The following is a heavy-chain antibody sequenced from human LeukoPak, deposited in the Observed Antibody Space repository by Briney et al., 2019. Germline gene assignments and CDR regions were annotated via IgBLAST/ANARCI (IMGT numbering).Heavy chain of an antibody. CDR2: ISGSGGST. Sequence: PAGGSLRLSCAASGFTFSSYAMSWVRQAPGRGLEWVSAISGSGGSTYYADSVKGRFTISRDNSKNTLYLQMNSLRAEDTAVYYCAKTPYHSSGWYYFDYWGQGTPVTVSS. D-gene: IGHD6-19*01. V-gene: IGHV3-23*01. J-gene: IGHJ4*02. CDR1: GFTFSSYA. CDR3: AKTPYHSSGWYYFDY.